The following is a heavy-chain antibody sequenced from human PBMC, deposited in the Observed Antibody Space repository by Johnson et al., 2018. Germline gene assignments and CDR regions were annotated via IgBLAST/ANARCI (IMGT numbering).Heavy chain of an antibody. Sequence: EVQLVESGGGVVQPGRSLRLSCAASGFTFSSYNMNWVRQAPGKGLEWVSHISSSSSTIYYADSVKGRFTIPRDNANKSLCLKMNSLRAADTAVYYCARPKNYGDYSEYFQHWGQGTLVTVSS. D-gene: IGHD4-17*01. CDR1: GFTFSSYN. CDR2: ISSSSSTI. J-gene: IGHJ1*01. V-gene: IGHV3-48*01. CDR3: ARPKNYGDYSEYFQH.